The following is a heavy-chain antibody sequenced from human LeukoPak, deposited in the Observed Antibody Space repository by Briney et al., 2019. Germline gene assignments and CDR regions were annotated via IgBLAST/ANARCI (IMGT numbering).Heavy chain of an antibody. Sequence: PGGSLRLSCAASGSTFSSYAMSWVRQAPGKGLEWVSAITGSGSSTYYADSVKGRFTISRDNSENTLYLQMNSLRAEDTAVYYCAKRYVVPRKTYYFDYWGQGTLVTVSS. CDR3: AKRYVVPRKTYYFDY. J-gene: IGHJ4*02. V-gene: IGHV3-23*01. CDR1: GSTFSSYA. CDR2: ITGSGSST. D-gene: IGHD4-23*01.